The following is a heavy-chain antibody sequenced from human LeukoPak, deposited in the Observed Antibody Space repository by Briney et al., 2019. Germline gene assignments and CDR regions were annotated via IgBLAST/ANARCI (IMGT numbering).Heavy chain of an antibody. Sequence: GGSLRLSRAASGFTFSSYAMSWVRQAPGKGLEWVSTMRGSGGNTYYAYSVKGRFTISRDNSKNTLYLQMNNLRAEDTAVYYCAKRAYSNYDFDYWGQGTLVTVSS. D-gene: IGHD4-11*01. J-gene: IGHJ4*02. CDR3: AKRAYSNYDFDY. V-gene: IGHV3-23*01. CDR2: MRGSGGNT. CDR1: GFTFSSYA.